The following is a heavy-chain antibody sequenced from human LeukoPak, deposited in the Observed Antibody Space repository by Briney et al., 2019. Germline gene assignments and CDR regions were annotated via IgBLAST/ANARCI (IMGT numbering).Heavy chain of an antibody. CDR1: GFGFSTYG. CDR3: AKDFPYCGGDCNGFDY. J-gene: IGHJ4*02. Sequence: PGGSLRLSCAASGFGFSTYGMHWVRQAPGKGLEWVAMISYDGSNKYYADSVKGRFTISRDNSKNTLYLQMSSLRVEDTAVYYCAKDFPYCGGDCNGFDYWGQGTLVTVSS. V-gene: IGHV3-30*18. CDR2: ISYDGSNK. D-gene: IGHD2-21*02.